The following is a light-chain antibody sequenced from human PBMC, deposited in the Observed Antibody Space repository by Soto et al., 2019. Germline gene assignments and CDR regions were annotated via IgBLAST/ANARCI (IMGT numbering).Light chain of an antibody. CDR2: GAP. CDR3: QQYGSSPWT. V-gene: IGKV3-20*01. Sequence: ELVLTQSPGSLSFSRGERATLSCRASQSVSSSYLAWYQQKPGQAPGLLIYGAPSRATGIPDRFSGSGSGTDFTHTISRLEPEDFAVYYWQQYGSSPWTFGQGTKVDIK. CDR1: QSVSSSY. J-gene: IGKJ1*01.